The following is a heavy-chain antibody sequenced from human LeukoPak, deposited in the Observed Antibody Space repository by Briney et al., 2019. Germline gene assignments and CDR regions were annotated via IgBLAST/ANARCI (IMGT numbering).Heavy chain of an antibody. CDR1: GDSIISYY. Sequence: ASETLSLTCTVSGDSIISYYWSWIRQPPGKGLEWVGYIFYSGSTNYNPSLKSRVTISVDTSKNQFSLKLSSVTAADTAVYYCARTHDYGDYADYWGQGILVTVSS. D-gene: IGHD4-17*01. J-gene: IGHJ4*02. V-gene: IGHV4-59*01. CDR2: IFYSGST. CDR3: ARTHDYGDYADY.